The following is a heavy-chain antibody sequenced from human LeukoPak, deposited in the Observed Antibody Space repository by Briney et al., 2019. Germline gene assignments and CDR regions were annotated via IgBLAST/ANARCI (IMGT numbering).Heavy chain of an antibody. CDR1: GFTFSSYS. J-gene: IGHJ4*02. Sequence: GGSLRLSCAASGFTFSSYSMNWVRQAPGKGLEWVSSMSSSSSYIYYADSVKGRFTISRDNAKNSLYLQMNSLRAEDTAVYYCARDRFTAMVVYYFDYWGQGTLVTVSS. V-gene: IGHV3-21*01. D-gene: IGHD5-18*01. CDR3: ARDRFTAMVVYYFDY. CDR2: MSSSSSYI.